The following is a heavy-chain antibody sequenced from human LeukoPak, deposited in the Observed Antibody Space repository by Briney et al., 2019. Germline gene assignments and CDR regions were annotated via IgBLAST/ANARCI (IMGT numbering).Heavy chain of an antibody. CDR2: INPNSGGT. D-gene: IGHD5-18*01. CDR1: GYTFTGYY. CDR3: ARDRNTAMPTDYYYCMDV. V-gene: IGHV1-2*02. Sequence: ASVKVSCKASGYTFTGYYMHWVRQAPGQGLEWMGWINPNSGGTNYAQKFQGRVTMTRDTSISTAYMELSRLRSDDTAVYYCARDRNTAMPTDYYYCMDVWGKGTTVTVSS. J-gene: IGHJ6*03.